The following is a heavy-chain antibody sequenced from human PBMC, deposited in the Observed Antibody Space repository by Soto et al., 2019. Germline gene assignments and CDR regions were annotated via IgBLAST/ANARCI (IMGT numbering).Heavy chain of an antibody. V-gene: IGHV3-33*01. CDR1: GFTFSGYA. CDR2: IWYDGSNK. J-gene: IGHJ6*02. Sequence: GGPLSLSCAASGFTFSGYAMPWAGQAPGKGLEWVAVIWYDGSNKYYADSVKGRFTISRDNSKNTLYLQMNSLRAEDTAVYYCARVGGYSYGFRDGMDVWGQGTTVTVSS. CDR3: ARVGGYSYGFRDGMDV. D-gene: IGHD5-18*01.